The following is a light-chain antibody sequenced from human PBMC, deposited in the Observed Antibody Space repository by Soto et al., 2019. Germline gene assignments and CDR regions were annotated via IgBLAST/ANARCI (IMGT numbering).Light chain of an antibody. CDR3: PQTNRFPCT. CDR1: QGIGRR. J-gene: IGKJ3*01. Sequence: ITRGRCTVSASVGDRVTISCRASQGIGRRLAWYMQKPGKAPKILIYTACRLQSGVPSRCISSGAGTDCTRTISSLQHEDDSAVYCPQTNRFPCTFGPATKVDI. CDR2: TAC. V-gene: IGKV1-12*01.